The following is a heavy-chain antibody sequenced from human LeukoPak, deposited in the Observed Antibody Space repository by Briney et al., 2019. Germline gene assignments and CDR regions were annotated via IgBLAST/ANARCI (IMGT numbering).Heavy chain of an antibody. CDR1: GGSISSYY. CDR2: INHSGST. CDR3: ARRIQLWFYFDY. D-gene: IGHD5-18*01. V-gene: IGHV4-34*01. J-gene: IGHJ4*02. Sequence: SETLSLTCTVSGGSISSYYWSWIRQPPGKGLEWIGEINHSGSTNYNPSLKSRVTTSVDTSKNQFSLKLSSVTAADTAVYYCARRIQLWFYFDYWGQGTLVTVSS.